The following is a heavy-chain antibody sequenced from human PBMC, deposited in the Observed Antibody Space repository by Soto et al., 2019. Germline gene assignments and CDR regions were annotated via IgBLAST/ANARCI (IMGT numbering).Heavy chain of an antibody. CDR1: GFTFSNYA. D-gene: IGHD3-10*01. V-gene: IGHV3-23*01. CDR2: ISGSGDST. Sequence: EVQLLESGGGLVQPGGSLRLSCAASGFTFSNYAMSWVRQAPGKGLEWVSVISGSGDSTYYADSVKGRFTISRDNSKNALYLQMNSLGAEDTAVYYCAKRGSGSYYVVWGQGTLVTVSS. J-gene: IGHJ4*02. CDR3: AKRGSGSYYVV.